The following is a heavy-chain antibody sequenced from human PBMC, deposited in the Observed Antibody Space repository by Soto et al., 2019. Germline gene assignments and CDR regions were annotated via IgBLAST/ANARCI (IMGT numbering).Heavy chain of an antibody. CDR3: AKAFDDIDY. CDR1: GFTFSSYG. D-gene: IGHD3-9*01. Sequence: PGGSLRLSCAASGFTFSSYGMHWVRQAPGKGLEWVAVISYDGSNKYYADSVKGRFTISRDNSKNTLYLQMNSLRAEDTAVYYCAKAFDDIDYWGQGTLVTVSS. CDR2: ISYDGSNK. J-gene: IGHJ4*02. V-gene: IGHV3-30*18.